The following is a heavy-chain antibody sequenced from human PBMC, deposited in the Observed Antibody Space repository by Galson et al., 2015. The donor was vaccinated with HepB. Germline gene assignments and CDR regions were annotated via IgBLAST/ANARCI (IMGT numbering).Heavy chain of an antibody. D-gene: IGHD5-12*01. V-gene: IGHV3-48*01. J-gene: IGHJ6*03. CDR1: GFTFSSYS. CDR2: ISSSSSTI. CDR3: ARASRYMAKVATRGYYYYYMDV. Sequence: SLRLSCAASGFTFSSYSMNWVRQAPGKGLEWVSYISSSSSTIYYADSVKGRFTISRDNAKNSLYLQMNSLRAEDTAVYYCARASRYMAKVATRGYYYYYMDVWGKGTTVTVSS.